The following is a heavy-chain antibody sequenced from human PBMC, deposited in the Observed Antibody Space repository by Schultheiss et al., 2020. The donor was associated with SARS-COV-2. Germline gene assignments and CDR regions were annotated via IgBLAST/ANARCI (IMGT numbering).Heavy chain of an antibody. D-gene: IGHD4-17*01. V-gene: IGHV3-23*01. CDR3: ASVEGYGDYYYYYGMDV. Sequence: GGSLRLSCAASGFTFSSYAMSWVRQAPGKGLEWVSAISGSGGSTYYADSVKGRFTISRDNSKNTLYLQMNSLRAEDTAVYYCASVEGYGDYYYYYGMDVWGQGTTVTVSS. CDR1: GFTFSSYA. CDR2: ISGSGGST. J-gene: IGHJ6*02.